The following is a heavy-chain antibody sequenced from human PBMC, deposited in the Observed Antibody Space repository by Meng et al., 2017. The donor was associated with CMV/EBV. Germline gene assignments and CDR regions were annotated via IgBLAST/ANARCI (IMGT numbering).Heavy chain of an antibody. D-gene: IGHD2-2*01. CDR1: GGSISSGGYY. V-gene: IGHV4-31*03. CDR2: IYYSGST. CDR3: ARGPAERGYCSSTSCREGFDP. Sequence: SETLSLTCTVSGGSISSGGYYWSWIRQHPGKGLEWIGYIYYSGSTYYNPSLKSRVTISVDTSKNQSSRKLSSVTAADTAVYYCARGPAERGYCSSTSCREGFDPWGQGTLVTVSS. J-gene: IGHJ5*02.